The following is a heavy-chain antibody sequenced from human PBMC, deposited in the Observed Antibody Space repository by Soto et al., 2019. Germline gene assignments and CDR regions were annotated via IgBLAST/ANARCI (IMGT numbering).Heavy chain of an antibody. V-gene: IGHV1-18*01. Sequence: QVQLVQSRAEVKKPGASVKVSCKASGYTFTSYGISWVRQAPGQGLEWMGWISAYNGNTNYTQKLQGRVTMTTDTATGTRYMELRSLRSDDTAVYYCARKVVDGFDDGDEYYCDYWGPGTRVTVSP. CDR1: GYTFTSYG. J-gene: IGHJ4*02. CDR2: ISAYNGNT. CDR3: ARKVVDGFDDGDEYYCDY. D-gene: IGHD4-17*01.